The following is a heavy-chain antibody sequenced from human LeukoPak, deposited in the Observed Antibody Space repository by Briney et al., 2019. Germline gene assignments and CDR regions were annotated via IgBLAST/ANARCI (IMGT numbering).Heavy chain of an antibody. CDR2: IYYSGST. CDR1: GGSISSYY. D-gene: IGHD1-26*01. CDR3: ARGLQVGNTGYYFDY. Sequence: KTSETLSLTCTVSGGSISSYYCSWIRQPPGKGLEWIGYIYYSGSTNYNPSLKSRVTISVDTSKNQFSLKLSSVTAADTAVYYCARGLQVGNTGYYFDYWGQGTLVTVSS. J-gene: IGHJ4*02. V-gene: IGHV4-59*01.